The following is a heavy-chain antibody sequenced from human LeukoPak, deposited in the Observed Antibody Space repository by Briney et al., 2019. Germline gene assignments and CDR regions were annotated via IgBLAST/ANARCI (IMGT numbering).Heavy chain of an antibody. CDR1: GFSFNNYA. V-gene: IGHV3-23*01. J-gene: IGHJ4*02. D-gene: IGHD4-17*01. CDR2: IGDRITT. Sequence: GGSLRLSCAASGFSFNNYAMSWVRQAPGKGLEWVSGIGDRITTYYGDSVKGRFIISRDNSKNTLYLQMNSLRAEDTAVYYCARDGDGDYVFSYYFDYWGQGTLVTVSS. CDR3: ARDGDGDYVFSYYFDY.